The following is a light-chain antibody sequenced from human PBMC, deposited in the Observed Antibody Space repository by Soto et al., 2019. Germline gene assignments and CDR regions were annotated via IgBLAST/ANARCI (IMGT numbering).Light chain of an antibody. CDR1: SSDVGSYNL. CDR3: CSYAGSSTLWV. V-gene: IGLV2-23*02. Sequence: QSALTQPASVSGSPGQSITISCTGTSSDVGSYNLVSWYQQHPGKAPKLMIYEVSTRPSGVSNRFSGSKSGNTASLTISGLQAEDEAEYYCCSYAGSSTLWVFGGGTKLTVL. J-gene: IGLJ3*02. CDR2: EVS.